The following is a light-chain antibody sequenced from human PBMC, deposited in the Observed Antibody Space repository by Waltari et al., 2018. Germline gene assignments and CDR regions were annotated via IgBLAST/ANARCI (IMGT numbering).Light chain of an antibody. CDR2: QDT. CDR1: KLGNKD. CDR3: QAWDTSTAPYV. J-gene: IGLJ1*01. Sequence: SYELTQPPSVSVSPGQTASITCSGEKLGNKDVCWYQLKPGRSPVLVIYQDTKRPSGIPERFSGSNSENTATLTISGTQAMDEADYYCQAWDTSTAPYVFGTGTKVTVL. V-gene: IGLV3-1*01.